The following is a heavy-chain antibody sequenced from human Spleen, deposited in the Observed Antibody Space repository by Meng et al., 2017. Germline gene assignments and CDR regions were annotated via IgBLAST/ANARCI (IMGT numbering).Heavy chain of an antibody. J-gene: IGHJ6*02. Sequence: GSLRLSCTVPGGSISSSHFFWAWIRQPPVKGLEWIGKITHGGITHYNPSLKSRFTISVDTSKNQFSLKVNSVTAADMAVYYCARRFGYDNGWGSYYYGMDVWGQGTTVTVSS. CDR3: ARRFGYDNGWGSYYYGMDV. D-gene: IGHD2-2*03. V-gene: IGHV4-39*07. CDR2: ITHGGIT. CDR1: GGSISSSHFF.